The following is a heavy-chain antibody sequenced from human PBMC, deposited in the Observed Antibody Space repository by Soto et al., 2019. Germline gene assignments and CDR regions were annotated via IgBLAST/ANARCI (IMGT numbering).Heavy chain of an antibody. D-gene: IGHD3-3*01. J-gene: IGHJ3*02. V-gene: IGHV4-59*01. CDR3: ARVRLAIFGVVDI. CDR2: IYYSGST. Sequence: KHSETLDLTCTVSGGSISSYYWSWIRQPPGKGLEWIGYIYYSGSTNYNPSLKSRVTISVDTSKNQFSLKLSSVTAADTAVYYCARVRLAIFGVVDIWGQGTMVTVSS. CDR1: GGSISSYY.